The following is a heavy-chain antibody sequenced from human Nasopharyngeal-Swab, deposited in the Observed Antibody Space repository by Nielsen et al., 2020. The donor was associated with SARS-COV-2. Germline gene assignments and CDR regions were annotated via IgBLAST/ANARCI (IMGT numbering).Heavy chain of an antibody. D-gene: IGHD3-10*01. Sequence: GESLKISCAASGFTFSSYAMSWVRQAPGKGLEWVSAISGSGGSTYYADSVKGRFTISRDNSKNTLYLQMNSLRAEDTAVYYCAKVRGVIPVDVWSQGTTVTVSS. V-gene: IGHV3-23*01. CDR3: AKVRGVIPVDV. CDR1: GFTFSSYA. CDR2: ISGSGGST. J-gene: IGHJ6*02.